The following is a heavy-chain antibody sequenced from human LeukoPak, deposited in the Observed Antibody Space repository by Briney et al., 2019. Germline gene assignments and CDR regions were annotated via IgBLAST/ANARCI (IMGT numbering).Heavy chain of an antibody. V-gene: IGHV4-59*08. Sequence: SETLSLTCTVSGGSITSYYWTWIRRPPGKGLEWIGYIHHSGRTRYNPSLNSRVTMSVDTSKNQFSLKLSAVTPADTAVYYCASGSVARFDYWGQGALVTVSS. J-gene: IGHJ4*02. CDR3: ASGSVARFDY. CDR2: IHHSGRT. CDR1: GGSITSYY. D-gene: IGHD5-12*01.